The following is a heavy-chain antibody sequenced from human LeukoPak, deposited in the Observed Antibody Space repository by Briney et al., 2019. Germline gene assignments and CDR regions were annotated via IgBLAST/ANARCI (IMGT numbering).Heavy chain of an antibody. CDR3: ARRTKVGGRLKGDAFDI. V-gene: IGHV4-59*01. Sequence: KSSETLSLTCTVSGGSINGYYWSWVRQPPGKGLEWIGYIYSSDNTNYNPSLKSRVTISLDASKSQFSLKLTSVTAADTAFYYCARRTKVGGRLKGDAFDIWGQGTMVTVSS. CDR1: GGSINGYY. J-gene: IGHJ3*02. CDR2: IYSSDNT. D-gene: IGHD3-10*02.